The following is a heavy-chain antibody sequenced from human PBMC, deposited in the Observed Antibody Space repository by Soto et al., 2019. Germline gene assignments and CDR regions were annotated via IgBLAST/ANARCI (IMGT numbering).Heavy chain of an antibody. J-gene: IGHJ5*01. D-gene: IGHD1-7*01. V-gene: IGHV3-21*01. CDR3: ARDPPTGTTLDWVDS. Sequence: PGGSLRLSCAASGFSFSSDSMVWVRQAPGKGLEWVSSISSSGSFKNYADSVKGRFTISRDNSKNSLYLQMNSLKDEDTAVYYCARDPPTGTTLDWVDSWGQGTLVTVS. CDR2: ISSSGSFK. CDR1: GFSFSSDS.